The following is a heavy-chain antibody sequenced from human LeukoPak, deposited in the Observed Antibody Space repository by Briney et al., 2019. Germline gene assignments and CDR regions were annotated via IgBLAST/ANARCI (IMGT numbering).Heavy chain of an antibody. D-gene: IGHD5-24*01. CDR1: GGTFSSYA. CDR2: IIPIFGTA. CDR3: ARDEGGYNPQNDY. V-gene: IGHV1-69*13. J-gene: IGHJ4*02. Sequence: GASVKVSCKASGGTFSSYAISWVRQAPGQGLEWMGGIIPIFGTANYAQKFQGRVTITADESTSTAYMELSSLRSEDTAVYYCARDEGGYNPQNDYWGQGTLVTVSS.